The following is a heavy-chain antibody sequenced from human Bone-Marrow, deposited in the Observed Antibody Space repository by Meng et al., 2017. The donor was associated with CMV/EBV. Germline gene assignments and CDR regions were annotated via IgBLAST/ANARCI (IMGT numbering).Heavy chain of an antibody. V-gene: IGHV5-51*01. J-gene: IGHJ5*02. CDR2: IYPGDSDT. Sequence: GESLKISCKGSGYSFTSYWIGWVRQMPGKGLEWMGIIYPGDSDTRYSPSFQGQVTISADKSISTAYLQWSSLKASDTAMYYCARQFGYCSGGSCYSSFDPWGQGTLVTVYS. D-gene: IGHD2-15*01. CDR1: GYSFTSYW. CDR3: ARQFGYCSGGSCYSSFDP.